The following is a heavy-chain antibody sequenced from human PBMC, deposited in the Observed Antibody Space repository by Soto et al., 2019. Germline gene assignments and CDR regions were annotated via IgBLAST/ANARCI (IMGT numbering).Heavy chain of an antibody. CDR1: GGSISSGGYY. D-gene: IGHD2-15*01. Sequence: QVQLQESGPGLVKPSQTLSLTCTVSGGSISSGGYYWSWIRQHPGKGLEWIGYIYYSGSTYFNPSLKGRVTISVATYKNKFSLKLSSVTASDTAVYYCARDIVVVVAATPYYYGMDVCGQGTTVTVSS. CDR2: IYYSGST. CDR3: ARDIVVVVAATPYYYGMDV. J-gene: IGHJ6*02. V-gene: IGHV4-31*03.